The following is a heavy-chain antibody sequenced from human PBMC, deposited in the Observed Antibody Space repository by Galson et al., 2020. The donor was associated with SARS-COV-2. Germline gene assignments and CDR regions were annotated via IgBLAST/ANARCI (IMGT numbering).Heavy chain of an antibody. CDR2: ISSSSSYI. Sequence: NSGGSLRLSCAASGFTFSSYSMNWVRQAPGKGLEWVSSISSSSSYIYYADSVKGRFTISRDNAKNSLYLQMNSLRAEDTAVYYCARDLRGYSYGHDAFDIWGQGTMVTVSS. D-gene: IGHD5-18*01. J-gene: IGHJ3*02. CDR1: GFTFSSYS. CDR3: ARDLRGYSYGHDAFDI. V-gene: IGHV3-21*01.